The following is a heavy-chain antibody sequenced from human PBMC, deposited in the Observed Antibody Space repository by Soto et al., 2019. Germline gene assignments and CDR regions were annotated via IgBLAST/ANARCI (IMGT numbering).Heavy chain of an antibody. V-gene: IGHV1-69*13. J-gene: IGHJ5*02. CDR3: ARVGYCSGGSCYHNWFDP. D-gene: IGHD2-15*01. CDR2: IIPIFGTA. Sequence: SVKVSCKASGGTFSSYAISWVRQAPGQGLEWMGGIIPIFGTANYAQKFQGRVTITADESTSTAYMELSSLRSEDTAVYYCARVGYCSGGSCYHNWFDPWGQGTLVTVSS. CDR1: GGTFSSYA.